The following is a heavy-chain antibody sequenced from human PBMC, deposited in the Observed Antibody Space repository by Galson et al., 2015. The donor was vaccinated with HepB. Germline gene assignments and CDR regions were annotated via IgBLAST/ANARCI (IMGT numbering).Heavy chain of an antibody. CDR3: ARGGRDSSGYYYSYYYYYGMDV. Sequence: SVKVSCKASGYTFTSYGISWVRQAPGQGLEWMGWISAYNGNTIYAQKLQGRVTMTTDTSTSTAYMELRSLRSDDTAVYYCARGGRDSSGYYYSYYYYYGMDVWGQGTTVTVSS. CDR1: GYTFTSYG. V-gene: IGHV1-18*04. CDR2: ISAYNGNT. J-gene: IGHJ6*02. D-gene: IGHD3-22*01.